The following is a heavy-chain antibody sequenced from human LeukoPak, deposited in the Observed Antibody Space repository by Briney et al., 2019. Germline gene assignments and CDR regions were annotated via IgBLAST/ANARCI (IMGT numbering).Heavy chain of an antibody. Sequence: GGSLRLSCEVSGFTFTDYWMNWVRQAPGKGPEWVASIRQDGSEKTYVDSVKGRFTISRDNTKNSLSLQLNGLRAEDMAVYYCARSSGGYIGDVDYWGQGTLVTVSS. CDR1: GFTFTDYW. CDR3: ARSSGGYIGDVDY. D-gene: IGHD1-26*01. J-gene: IGHJ4*02. CDR2: IRQDGSEK. V-gene: IGHV3-7*01.